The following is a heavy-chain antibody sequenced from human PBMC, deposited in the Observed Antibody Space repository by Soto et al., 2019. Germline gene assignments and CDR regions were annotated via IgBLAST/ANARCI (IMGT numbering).Heavy chain of an antibody. V-gene: IGHV3-23*01. J-gene: IGHJ1*01. CDR3: AKGEWYYDILTGDVQAEYFQH. Sequence: EVQLLESGGGLVQPGGSLRLSCAASGFTFSSYAMSWVRQAPGKGLEWVSAISGSGGSTYYAYSVKGRFTISRDNSKNTLYLQMNSLRAEATAVYYCAKGEWYYDILTGDVQAEYFQHWGQGTLVTVSS. CDR1: GFTFSSYA. CDR2: ISGSGGST. D-gene: IGHD3-9*01.